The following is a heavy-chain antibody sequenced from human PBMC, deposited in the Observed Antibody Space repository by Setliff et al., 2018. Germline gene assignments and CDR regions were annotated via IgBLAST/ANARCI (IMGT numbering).Heavy chain of an antibody. D-gene: IGHD3-22*01. Sequence: ASVKVSCKASGYTLTSYGVTWVRQAPGQGLEWMGWISNRNGETNYAQMFQGRVTMTTDTSTNTAYMDLGSLRSDDTAFYFCARSYDSGFYHQRDAYDIWGQGTMVTVSS. CDR1: GYTLTSYG. J-gene: IGHJ3*02. CDR2: ISNRNGET. V-gene: IGHV1-18*01. CDR3: ARSYDSGFYHQRDAYDI.